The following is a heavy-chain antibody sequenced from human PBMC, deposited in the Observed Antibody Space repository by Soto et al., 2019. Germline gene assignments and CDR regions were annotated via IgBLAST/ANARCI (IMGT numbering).Heavy chain of an antibody. D-gene: IGHD3-22*01. CDR1: GFTFSSYW. CDR3: ARDATMIVVAPPFDY. V-gene: IGHV3-74*01. Sequence: EVQLVESGGGLVQPGGSLRLSCAASGFTFSSYWMHWVRQAPGKGLVWVSRINSDGSSTSYADSVKGRFTISRDNAQNTLYLQMNSLRAEDTAVDYCARDATMIVVAPPFDYWGQGTLVTVSS. CDR2: INSDGSST. J-gene: IGHJ4*02.